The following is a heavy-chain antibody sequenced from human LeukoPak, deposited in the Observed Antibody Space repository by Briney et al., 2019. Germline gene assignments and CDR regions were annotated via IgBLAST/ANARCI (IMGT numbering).Heavy chain of an antibody. J-gene: IGHJ4*02. Sequence: PSETLSLTCTVSGGSISSYYWSWIRQPPGKGLEWIGEINHSGSTNYNPSLKSRVTISVDTSKNQFSLKLSSVTAADTAVYYCASFNYDILTGYYIFDYWGQGTLVTVSS. CDR1: GGSISSYY. CDR2: INHSGST. V-gene: IGHV4-34*01. D-gene: IGHD3-9*01. CDR3: ASFNYDILTGYYIFDY.